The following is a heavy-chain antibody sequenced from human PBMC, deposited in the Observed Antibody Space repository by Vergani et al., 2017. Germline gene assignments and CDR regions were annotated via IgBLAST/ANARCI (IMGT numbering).Heavy chain of an antibody. Sequence: VHLVESGGGVVQPGRSLRLSCAASGFSFGDYAMTWVRQAPGKGLEWVAFIRNKAYGGTTEYAASVKGRLTISRDDSKRLAYLQLSGLKTEDTAVYFCSRGRGYSFGYSDYWGQGTLVTVSS. CDR3: SRGRGYSFGYSDY. J-gene: IGHJ4*02. D-gene: IGHD5-18*01. V-gene: IGHV3-49*04. CDR1: GFSFGDYA. CDR2: IRNKAYGGTT.